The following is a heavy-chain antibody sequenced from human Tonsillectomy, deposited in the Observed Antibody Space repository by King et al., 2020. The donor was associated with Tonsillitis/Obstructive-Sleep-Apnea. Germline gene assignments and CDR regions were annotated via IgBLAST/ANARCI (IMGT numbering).Heavy chain of an antibody. V-gene: IGHV4-34*01. Sequence: VQLQQWGAGLLKPSETLSLTCAVYGGSFSSYYRSWIRQPPGKGLEWIGEINHSGSTNYNPSLKSRVTISIDTSKNQFSLKLTSVTAADTAVYFCALVVVPDVILGGNYFDYWGQGTLVTVSS. CDR2: INHSGST. CDR3: ALVVVPDVILGGNYFDY. J-gene: IGHJ4*02. CDR1: GGSFSSYY. D-gene: IGHD2-2*02.